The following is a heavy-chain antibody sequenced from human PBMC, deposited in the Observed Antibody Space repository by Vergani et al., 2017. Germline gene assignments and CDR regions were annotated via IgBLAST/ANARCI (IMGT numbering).Heavy chain of an antibody. V-gene: IGHV3-66*01. CDR2: LYNSGNT. D-gene: IGHD6-25*01. CDR3: ARDPRSRGSFFFDF. Sequence: EVHLLESGGGLVQPGGSLTLSCAASGFTVSAHYVGWVRQAPGKGLKWVAVLYNSGNTFYADSVRGRFTISRDNSKNTVYLQLNRLRAEDTGLYYCARDPRSRGSFFFDFWGQGTLVTVSS. J-gene: IGHJ4*02. CDR1: GFTVSAHY.